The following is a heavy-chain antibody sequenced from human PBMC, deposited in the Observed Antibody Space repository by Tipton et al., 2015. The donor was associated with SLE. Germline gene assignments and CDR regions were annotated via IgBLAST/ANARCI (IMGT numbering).Heavy chain of an antibody. CDR3: ARDLLVGGAFGFGGFDY. CDR1: GFTFESHG. D-gene: IGHD1-26*01. V-gene: IGHV3-33*01. J-gene: IGHJ4*02. Sequence: RSLRLSCAASGFTFESHGMHWVRQAPGKGLEWVAVIWYDGSKKYYADSVKGRLTISRDNSKNTLYLQMNSLRAEDTAVYYCARDLLVGGAFGFGGFDYWGQGTLVTVSS. CDR2: IWYDGSKK.